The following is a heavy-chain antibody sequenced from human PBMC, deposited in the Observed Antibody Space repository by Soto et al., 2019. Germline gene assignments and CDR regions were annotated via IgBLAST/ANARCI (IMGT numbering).Heavy chain of an antibody. Sequence: PSETLSLTCTVSGGSISSYYWSWIRQPPGKGLEWIGYIYYSGSTNYNPSLKSRVTISVDTSKNQFSQKLSSVTAADTAVYYCARNDYDFWSAPSTTNWFDPWGQGTLVTVSS. CDR1: GGSISSYY. CDR2: IYYSGST. J-gene: IGHJ5*02. V-gene: IGHV4-59*01. D-gene: IGHD3-3*01. CDR3: ARNDYDFWSAPSTTNWFDP.